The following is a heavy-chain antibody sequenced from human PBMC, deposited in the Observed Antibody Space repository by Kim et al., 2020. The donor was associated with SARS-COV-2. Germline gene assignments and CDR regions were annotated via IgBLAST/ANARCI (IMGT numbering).Heavy chain of an antibody. CDR3: ARGCRFYRNSSSWYVAPYYYYYYGMDV. V-gene: IGHV4-34*01. Sequence: SETLSLTCAVYGGSFSGYYWSWIRQPPGKGLEWIGEINHSGSTNYNPSLKSRVTISVDTSKNQFSLKLSSVTAADTAVYYCARGCRFYRNSSSWYVAPYYYYYYGMDVWGQGTTVTVSS. D-gene: IGHD6-13*01. CDR2: INHSGST. J-gene: IGHJ6*02. CDR1: GGSFSGYY.